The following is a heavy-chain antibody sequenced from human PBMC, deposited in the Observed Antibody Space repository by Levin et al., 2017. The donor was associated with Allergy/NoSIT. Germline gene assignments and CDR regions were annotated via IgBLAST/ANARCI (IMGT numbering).Heavy chain of an antibody. CDR2: ISGSSGDT. Sequence: LSLTCAASGFTFSSYALSWVRQAPGKGLEWVSGISGSSGDTDYADSVKGRFTISRDNSKNTLYLQMNSLRADDTAVYYCARDGGTWSGDSGYLDLWGRGTLVTVSS. D-gene: IGHD2-21*02. CDR1: GFTFSSYA. CDR3: ARDGGTWSGDSGYLDL. J-gene: IGHJ2*01. V-gene: IGHV3-23*01.